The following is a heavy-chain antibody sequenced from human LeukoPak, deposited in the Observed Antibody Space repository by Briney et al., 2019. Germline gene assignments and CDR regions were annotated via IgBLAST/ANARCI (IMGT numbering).Heavy chain of an antibody. CDR1: GFTFSSYS. Sequence: PGGSLRLSCAASGFTFSSYSMNWVRQAPGKGLEWVSSISSSSSYIYYADSVKGRFTISRDNAKNSLYLQMNSPRAEDTAVYYCARETYYYDSSGYFPMDVWGKGTTVTVSS. V-gene: IGHV3-21*01. J-gene: IGHJ6*03. CDR2: ISSSSSYI. CDR3: ARETYYYDSSGYFPMDV. D-gene: IGHD3-22*01.